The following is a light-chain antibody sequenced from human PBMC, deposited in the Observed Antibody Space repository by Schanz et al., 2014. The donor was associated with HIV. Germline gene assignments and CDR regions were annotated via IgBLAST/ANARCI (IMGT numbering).Light chain of an antibody. V-gene: IGLV2-14*01. CDR3: ISYAGSNTWV. CDR2: DVS. Sequence: QSALTQPASVSGSPGQSITISCTGANSDVGGYNYVSWYQQHPGKAPKLMIYDVSNRPSGVSNRFSGSKSGNTASLTISGLQAEDEADYYCISYAGSNTWVFGGGTKLTVL. J-gene: IGLJ3*02. CDR1: NSDVGGYNY.